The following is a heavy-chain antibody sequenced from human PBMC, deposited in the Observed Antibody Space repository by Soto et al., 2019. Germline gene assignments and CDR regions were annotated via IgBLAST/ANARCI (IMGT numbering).Heavy chain of an antibody. CDR3: AKIVVVPAAAGYWCYP. Sequence: AETLSLTCTVSSGSISSSSYYCGWIRLPPGKGLKRIGSIYYSRSTYYNPSPKSRNTISVDTSKKHISLKLSYVTAAETAMNKCAKIVVVPAAAGYWCYPWSQGALVIVST. CDR1: SGSISSSSYY. J-gene: IGHJ5*02. CDR2: IYYSRST. D-gene: IGHD2-2*01. V-gene: IGHV4-39*02.